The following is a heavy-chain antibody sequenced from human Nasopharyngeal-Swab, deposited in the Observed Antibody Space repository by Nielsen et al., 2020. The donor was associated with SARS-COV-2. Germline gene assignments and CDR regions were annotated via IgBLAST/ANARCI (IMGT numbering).Heavy chain of an antibody. J-gene: IGHJ4*02. CDR2: ISYDGSNK. Sequence: GESLKISCAASGFTFSSYAMHWVRQAPGKGLEWVAVISYDGSNKYYADSVKGRFTISRDNSKNTLYLQMNSLRAEDTAVYYCARAAPGSGSSSDYWGQGTLVTASS. CDR3: ARAAPGSGSSSDY. D-gene: IGHD3-10*01. CDR1: GFTFSSYA. V-gene: IGHV3-30-3*01.